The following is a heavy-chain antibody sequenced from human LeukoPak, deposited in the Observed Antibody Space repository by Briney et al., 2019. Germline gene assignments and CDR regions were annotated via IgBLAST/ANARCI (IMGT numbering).Heavy chain of an antibody. V-gene: IGHV4-34*01. J-gene: IGHJ5*02. Sequence: SETLSLTCAVYIDSFTNYYWNWIRQTPGKGLEWIGEVNDSGGTNINPSLRSRVILSVDTSKNQFSLKLSSVTAADTAVYYCARAYSGYDLAFDPWGPGTLVTVSS. CDR1: IDSFTNYY. D-gene: IGHD5-12*01. CDR3: ARAYSGYDLAFDP. CDR2: VNDSGGT.